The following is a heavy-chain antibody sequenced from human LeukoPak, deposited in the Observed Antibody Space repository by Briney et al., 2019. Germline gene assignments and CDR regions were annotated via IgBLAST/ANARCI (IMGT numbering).Heavy chain of an antibody. D-gene: IGHD6-13*01. Sequence: SETLSLTCAVYGGSFSGYYWSWIRQPPGKGLEWIGEINHSGSTNYNPSLKSRVTISVDTSKNQFSLKLSSVTAADTAVYYCARGKLMYSSRSKNWFDPWGQGTLVTVSS. CDR3: ARGKLMYSSRSKNWFDP. CDR1: GGSFSGYY. J-gene: IGHJ5*02. V-gene: IGHV4-34*01. CDR2: INHSGST.